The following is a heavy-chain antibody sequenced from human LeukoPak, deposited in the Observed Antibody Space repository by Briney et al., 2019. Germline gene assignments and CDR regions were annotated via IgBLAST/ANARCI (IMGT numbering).Heavy chain of an antibody. CDR3: SRGLDSRKLGY. V-gene: IGHV4-31*03. D-gene: IGHD3-22*01. Sequence: NPSETLSLTCTVSGASFNSDDQYWNWIRQSPGKGLEWIGSIHPSGMLYNNPSLESRVTMSRDASKNQFSLNLNSVTAADTAVYFCSRGLDSRKLGYWGQGILVTVSS. CDR2: IHPSGML. J-gene: IGHJ4*02. CDR1: GASFNSDDQY.